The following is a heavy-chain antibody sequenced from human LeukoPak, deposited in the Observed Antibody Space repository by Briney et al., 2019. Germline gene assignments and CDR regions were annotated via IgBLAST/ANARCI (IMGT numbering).Heavy chain of an antibody. CDR2: IHPSGGNS. CDR3: ARDCSSTTCQGPVLDF. D-gene: IGHD2/OR15-2a*01. Sequence: GASVKISCKASGYTFTSHYVHWVRQAHGQGLEWMGIIHPSGGNSRNTQNFQGRVTMTRDTSTSTVYLELSSLRSEDTAVYYCARDCSSTTCQGPVLDFWGQGTLVTVSS. J-gene: IGHJ4*02. V-gene: IGHV1-46*01. CDR1: GYTFTSHY.